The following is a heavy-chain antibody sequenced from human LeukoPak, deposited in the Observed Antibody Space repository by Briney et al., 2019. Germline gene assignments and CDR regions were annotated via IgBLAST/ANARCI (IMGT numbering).Heavy chain of an antibody. Sequence: GGSLRLSCVASGFTFTNYAMSWVRQAPGKGLEWVPAITGSDGSSYYADSVKGRFTISRDNSKNTLYLQVNSLRAEDTAVYYCAKWGDYVILTGYYVPDYWGQGTLVTVSS. D-gene: IGHD3-9*01. CDR3: AKWGDYVILTGYYVPDY. CDR2: ITGSDGSS. J-gene: IGHJ4*02. V-gene: IGHV3-23*01. CDR1: GFTFTNYA.